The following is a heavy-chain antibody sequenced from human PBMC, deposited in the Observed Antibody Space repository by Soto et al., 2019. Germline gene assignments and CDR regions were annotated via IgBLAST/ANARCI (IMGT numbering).Heavy chain of an antibody. V-gene: IGHV1-69*01. D-gene: IGHD1-26*01. CDR3: ARDGGRHSGGIDY. J-gene: IGHJ4*02. CDR1: VGTFSSYS. CDR2: IIPIFGTA. Sequence: QVQLVQSGAEVKKPGSSVKVSCKASVGTFSSYSINWVRQAPGQGLELMGEIIPIFGTANYAQKFQGRVTITADEYTSTAYMELSSLRSEDTAVYYCARDGGRHSGGIDYWGQGTLVTVSS.